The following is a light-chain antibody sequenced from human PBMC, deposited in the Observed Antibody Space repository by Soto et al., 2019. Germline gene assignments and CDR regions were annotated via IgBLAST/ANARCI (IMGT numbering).Light chain of an antibody. CDR3: QQYYGLPPIT. Sequence: DIQMTQSPSSLSASIGDRVTITCQASQNITNNLSWYQQKPGKAPNLLIYHASKLAKGVTSRFSGSGSGTDFSSIITSLQREDLATYYCQQYYGLPPITFGQGTRLEIK. CDR1: QNITNN. V-gene: IGKV1-33*01. J-gene: IGKJ5*01. CDR2: HAS.